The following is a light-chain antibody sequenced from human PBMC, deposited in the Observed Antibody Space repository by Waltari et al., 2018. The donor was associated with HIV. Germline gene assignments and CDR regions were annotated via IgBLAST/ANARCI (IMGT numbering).Light chain of an antibody. CDR3: SSYTSSSTLV. J-gene: IGLJ3*02. V-gene: IGLV2-14*01. CDR1: SSDGGGYNY. Sequence: QSALTQPASVSGSPGTSITISSTATSSDGGGYNYITCYQQHPGTAPKLMIYNVSNRSSGVSHRFSGYKSGNTSSLTSSVLHAEDEAYYYCSSYTSSSTLVFGGGTKLTVL. CDR2: NVS.